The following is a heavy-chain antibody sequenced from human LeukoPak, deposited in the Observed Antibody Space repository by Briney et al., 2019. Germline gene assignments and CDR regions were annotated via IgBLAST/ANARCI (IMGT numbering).Heavy chain of an antibody. CDR1: GFPFSAHW. D-gene: IGHD3-16*01. CDR2: IEKDGSDI. V-gene: IGHV3-7*01. CDR3: ATNTDYRFDY. Sequence: GGSLRLSCATSGFPFSAHWMSWVRLAPGKGLEWVANIEKDGSDIHYADSVRGRFTISRDNTQRSQWLQMNGLRAEDTAVYYCATNTDYRFDYWGQGILVTVSS. J-gene: IGHJ4*02.